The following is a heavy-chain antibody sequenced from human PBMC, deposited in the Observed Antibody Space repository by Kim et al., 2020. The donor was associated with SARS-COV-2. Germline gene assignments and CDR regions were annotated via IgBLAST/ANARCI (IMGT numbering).Heavy chain of an antibody. CDR2: INHSGST. CDR3: ARVTPSIVLMVYASKIFDY. CDR1: GGSFSDYY. J-gene: IGHJ4*02. Sequence: SETLSLTCAVYGGSFSDYYWSWIRQPPGKGLEWIGEINHSGSTNYNPSLKSRVTISVDTSKNQFSLKLRSVTAADTAVYYCARVTPSIVLMVYASKIFDYWGQGTLVIVSS. V-gene: IGHV4-34*01. D-gene: IGHD2-8*01.